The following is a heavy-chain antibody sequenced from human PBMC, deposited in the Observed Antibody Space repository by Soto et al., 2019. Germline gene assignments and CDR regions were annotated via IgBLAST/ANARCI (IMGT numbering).Heavy chain of an antibody. CDR1: GFIFGGYS. Sequence: GGSLRLSCAASGFIFGGYSMNWVRQAPGKGLEWISYISSLSSPRYYAESVEGRFIISRDNAKNSLYLQMSSLRDEDTAVYFCVREDILGARSFDYWGQGTRVTVSS. V-gene: IGHV3-48*02. J-gene: IGHJ4*02. CDR2: ISSLSSPR. CDR3: VREDILGARSFDY. D-gene: IGHD1-26*01.